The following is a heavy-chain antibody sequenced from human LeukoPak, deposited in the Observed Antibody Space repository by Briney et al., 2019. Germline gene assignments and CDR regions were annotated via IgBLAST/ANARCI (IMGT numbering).Heavy chain of an antibody. Sequence: SETLSLTCSFSSGSIASYYWSWVRQPPGKGLEWMGYISYTGTTVYNASLKGRLTLSIDTSKNQFSLNLNSVTAAHTAFYHCAGPSIDQSGWYGNYFDPWGQGTLVT. CDR2: ISYTGTT. D-gene: IGHD6-19*01. J-gene: IGHJ5*02. CDR1: SGSIASYY. CDR3: AGPSIDQSGWYGNYFDP. V-gene: IGHV4-59*08.